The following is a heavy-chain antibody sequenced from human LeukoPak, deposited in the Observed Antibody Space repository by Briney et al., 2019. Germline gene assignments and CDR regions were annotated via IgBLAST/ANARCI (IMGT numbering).Heavy chain of an antibody. CDR3: ARVERRYDSSGSNFDY. CDR2: ISAYNGNT. D-gene: IGHD3-22*01. CDR1: GYTFTNYG. Sequence: ASVKVSCKASGYTFTNYGITWVRQAPGQGLEWMGWISAYNGNTNYAQTLQGRVTMTTDTSTSTAYMELRSLRSDDTAVYYCARVERRYDSSGSNFDYWGQGTLVTVSS. V-gene: IGHV1-18*01. J-gene: IGHJ4*02.